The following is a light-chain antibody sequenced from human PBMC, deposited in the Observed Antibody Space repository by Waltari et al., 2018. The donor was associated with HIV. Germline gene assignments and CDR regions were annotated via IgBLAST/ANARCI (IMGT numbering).Light chain of an antibody. CDR3: QQLDSYTQIS. CDR2: AAS. Sequence: DIQLTQSPPFLSASVGDRVTITCRSSQAINSYLAWYQQKPGKAPNLLIYAASTLQSGVPSRFSGSGSGTDFTLTISSLQPEDFATYYCQQLDSYTQISFGGGTKVEVK. J-gene: IGKJ4*01. V-gene: IGKV1-9*01. CDR1: QAINSY.